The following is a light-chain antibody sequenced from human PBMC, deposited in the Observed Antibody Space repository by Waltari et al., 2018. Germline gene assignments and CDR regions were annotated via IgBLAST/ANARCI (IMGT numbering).Light chain of an antibody. CDR2: AVS. CDR3: CSYAGSTTRWV. Sequence: QSALTQPASVSGSPGQSITISCTGTSSDVGSYTLVSWYQQHPGKAPKLIIYAVSKRPSGASVRFSGSKSGSSASLTISGLQAEDEADYYCCSYAGSTTRWVFGGGTKLTVL. J-gene: IGLJ3*02. V-gene: IGLV2-23*02. CDR1: SSDVGSYTL.